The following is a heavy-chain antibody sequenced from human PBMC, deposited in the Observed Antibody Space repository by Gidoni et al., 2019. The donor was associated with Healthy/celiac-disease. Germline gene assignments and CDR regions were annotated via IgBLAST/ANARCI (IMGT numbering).Heavy chain of an antibody. CDR3: ARVVAATQYYYYYYMDV. V-gene: IGHV3-30*03. Sequence: QVQLVESGGGVVQPGRSLRLSCAASVLTFSSSGMHWVRQAPGKGLEWVAVISYDGSNKYYADSVKGRFTISRDNSKNTLYLQMNSLRAEDTAVYYCARVVAATQYYYYYYMDVWGKGTTVTVSS. CDR2: ISYDGSNK. CDR1: VLTFSSSG. D-gene: IGHD2-15*01. J-gene: IGHJ6*03.